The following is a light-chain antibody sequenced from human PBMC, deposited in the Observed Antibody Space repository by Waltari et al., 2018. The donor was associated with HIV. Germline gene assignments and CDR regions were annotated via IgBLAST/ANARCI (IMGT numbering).Light chain of an antibody. CDR3: QQRNNWPF. V-gene: IGKV3-11*01. CDR2: DAS. J-gene: IGKJ3*01. CDR1: QSVCSY. Sequence: EVVFTQSPATLSLSPGERATLSFRASQSVCSYLAWYQQKPGQAPRLLINDASTRATGIPARFSGSGSGTDFTLTISSLEPEDFAVYYCQQRNNWPFFGPGAKVDIK.